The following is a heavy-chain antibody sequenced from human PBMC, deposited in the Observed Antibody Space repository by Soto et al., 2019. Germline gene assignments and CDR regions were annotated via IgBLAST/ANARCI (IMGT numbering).Heavy chain of an antibody. J-gene: IGHJ6*02. D-gene: IGHD2-15*01. CDR1: GGSIISGGHY. V-gene: IGHV4-31*03. Sequence: QVQLQESGPGLVRPSQTLSLTCTVSGGSIISGGHYWTWVRQHPGKGLEWMGYIYYTGSNSYNPSLESRLTMSVDTYKNQFSLGLDSVTGADTAVYSCARVRVEVLPGASRFLHIMDVWCQGTTVTVSS. CDR3: ARVRVEVLPGASRFLHIMDV. CDR2: IYYTGSN.